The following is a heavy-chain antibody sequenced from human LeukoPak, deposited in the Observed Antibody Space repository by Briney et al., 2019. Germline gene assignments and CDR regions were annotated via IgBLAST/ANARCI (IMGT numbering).Heavy chain of an antibody. CDR2: IYHSGST. CDR3: AREVAGSENWYFDL. D-gene: IGHD6-19*01. V-gene: IGHV4-38-2*02. CDR1: GYSISSGYY. Sequence: SETLSLTCAVSGYSISSGYYWGWIRQPPGKGLEWIGSIYHSGSTYYNPSLKSRGTISVDTSKNQFSLKLSSVTAADTAVYYCAREVAGSENWYFDLWGRGTLVTVSS. J-gene: IGHJ2*01.